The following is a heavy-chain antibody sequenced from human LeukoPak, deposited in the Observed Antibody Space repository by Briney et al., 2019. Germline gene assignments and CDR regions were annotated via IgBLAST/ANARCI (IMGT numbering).Heavy chain of an antibody. Sequence: SETLSLTCAVYGGSFSGYYWSWIRQPPGKGLEWIGEINHSGSTNYNPSLKSRVTISVDTSKNQFSLRLSSVTAADTAVYYCARVTGYVMEDYFDYWGQGTLVTVSS. D-gene: IGHD6-13*01. CDR3: ARVTGYVMEDYFDY. V-gene: IGHV4-34*01. CDR2: INHSGST. J-gene: IGHJ4*02. CDR1: GGSFSGYY.